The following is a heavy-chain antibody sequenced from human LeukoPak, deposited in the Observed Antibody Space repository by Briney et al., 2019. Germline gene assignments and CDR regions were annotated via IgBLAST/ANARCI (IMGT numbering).Heavy chain of an antibody. V-gene: IGHV1-46*01. CDR1: GYTFTSYY. D-gene: IGHD4-23*01. J-gene: IGHJ4*02. CDR3: ARDLYGGNQFDY. CDR2: INPGGGST. Sequence: ASVKVSCKASGYTFTSYYMHWVRQAPGQGLEWMGIINPGGGSTSYAQKFQGRVTMTRDMSTSTVYMELSSLRSEDTAVYYCARDLYGGNQFDYWGQGTLVTVSS.